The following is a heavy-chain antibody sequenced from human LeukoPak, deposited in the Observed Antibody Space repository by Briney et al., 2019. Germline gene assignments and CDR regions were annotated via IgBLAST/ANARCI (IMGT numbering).Heavy chain of an antibody. CDR2: ISSSSSYI. J-gene: IGHJ4*02. CDR1: GFTFSNYR. D-gene: IGHD6-19*01. Sequence: GGSLRLSCAASGFTFSNYRMDWVRQAPGKGLEWVSSISSSSSYIYYADSVKGRFTISRDSAKNSLYLQMNSLRAEDTAVYYCAREVDGSGWYYFDYWGQGTLVTVSS. V-gene: IGHV3-21*01. CDR3: AREVDGSGWYYFDY.